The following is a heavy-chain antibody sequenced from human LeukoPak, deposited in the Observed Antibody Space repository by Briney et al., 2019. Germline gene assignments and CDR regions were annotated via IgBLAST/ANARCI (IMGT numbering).Heavy chain of an antibody. D-gene: IGHD2-2*01. CDR3: TSRYCTTTNCYSFDI. J-gene: IGHJ3*02. CDR2: IRSSSAHI. Sequence: KSGGVLRLSCAASGFSFSTYSMNWVRQAPGKGLEWVSSIRSSSAHIFYADSVKGRFSISRDNAKNSLYLQMNSLRVEDTAVYYCTSRYCTTTNCYSFDIWGQGTMVTVSS. V-gene: IGHV3-21*01. CDR1: GFSFSTYS.